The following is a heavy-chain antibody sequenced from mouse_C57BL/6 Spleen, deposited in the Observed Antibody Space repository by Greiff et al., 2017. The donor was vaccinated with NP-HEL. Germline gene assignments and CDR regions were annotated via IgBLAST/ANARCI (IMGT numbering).Heavy chain of an antibody. CDR3: ARGYGNNNY. D-gene: IGHD2-10*02. Sequence: LQESGAELVRPGASVKLSCKASGYTFTDYYINWVKQRPGQGLEWIARIYPGSGNTYYNEKFKGKATLTAEKSSSTAYMQLSSLPSEDSAVYFCARGYGNNNYWGQGTTLTVSS. V-gene: IGHV1-76*01. J-gene: IGHJ2*01. CDR1: GYTFTDYY. CDR2: IYPGSGNT.